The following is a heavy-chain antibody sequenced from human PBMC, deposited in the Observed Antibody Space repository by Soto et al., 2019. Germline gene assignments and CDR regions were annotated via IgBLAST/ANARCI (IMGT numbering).Heavy chain of an antibody. CDR2: IWYDGSTK. D-gene: IGHD2-21*01. CDR3: ARDYCGGDCYFDY. CDR1: GFTFSSHG. V-gene: IGHV3-33*01. Sequence: QVQLVESGGGVVQPGRSLRLSCAASGFTFSSHGMHWVRQAPGKGLEWVAVIWYDGSTKYHADSVKGRFTISRDNSKNTLYLQMNSLTAEDTAVYYFARDYCGGDCYFDYWGQGTLVTVSS. J-gene: IGHJ4*02.